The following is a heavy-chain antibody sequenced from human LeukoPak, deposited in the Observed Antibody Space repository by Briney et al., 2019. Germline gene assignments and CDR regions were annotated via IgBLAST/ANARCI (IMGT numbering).Heavy chain of an antibody. V-gene: IGHV3-21*01. J-gene: IGHJ4*02. CDR1: GFTFSSYS. Sequence: GGSLRLSCAASGFTFSSYSMNWVRQAPGKGLEWVSSISSSSSYIYYADSGKGRFTISRDNAKNSLYLQMNSLRAEDTAVYYCAREESVWSFFDYWGQGTLVTVSS. CDR3: AREESVWSFFDY. CDR2: ISSSSSYI. D-gene: IGHD3-3*01.